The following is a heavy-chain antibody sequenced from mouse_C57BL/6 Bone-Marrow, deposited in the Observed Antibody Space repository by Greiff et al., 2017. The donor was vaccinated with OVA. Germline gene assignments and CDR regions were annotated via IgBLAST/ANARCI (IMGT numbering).Heavy chain of an antibody. D-gene: IGHD1-3*01. CDR3: ARSPHNFLFAY. V-gene: IGHV1-18*01. J-gene: IGHJ3*01. CDR2: INPNNGGT. CDR1: GYTFTDYN. Sequence: EVKLEESGPELVKPGASVKIPCKASGYTFTDYNMDWVKQSHGKSLEWIGDINPNNGGTIYNQKFKGKATLTVDKSSSTAYMELRSLTSEDTAVYYCARSPHNFLFAYWGQGTLVTVSA.